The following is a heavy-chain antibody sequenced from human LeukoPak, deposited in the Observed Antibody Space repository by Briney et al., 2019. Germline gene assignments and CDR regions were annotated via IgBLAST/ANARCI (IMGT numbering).Heavy chain of an antibody. V-gene: IGHV3-23*01. CDR1: GFTFSSYA. J-gene: IGHJ4*02. CDR3: ARRISSSWQFDY. CDR2: ISGSGGST. Sequence: GGSLRLSCAASGFTFSSYAMNWVRQAPGKGLEWVSAISGSGGSTYYADSVKGRFTISRDNSKNTLYLQMNSLRAEDTAVYYCARRISSSWQFDYWGQGTLVTVSS. D-gene: IGHD6-13*01.